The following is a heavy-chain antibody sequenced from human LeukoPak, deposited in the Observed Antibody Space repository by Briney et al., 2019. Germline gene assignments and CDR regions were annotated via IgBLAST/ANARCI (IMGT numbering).Heavy chain of an antibody. D-gene: IGHD3-10*01. Sequence: GGSLRLSCAASGFTFSSYSMNWVRQAPGKGLEWVSSISSSSSYIYYADSVKGRFTISRDNAKNSLYLQMNSPRAEDTAVYYCAREGLVWFGVKYFDLWGRGTLVTVSS. CDR2: ISSSSSYI. CDR3: AREGLVWFGVKYFDL. J-gene: IGHJ2*01. CDR1: GFTFSSYS. V-gene: IGHV3-21*04.